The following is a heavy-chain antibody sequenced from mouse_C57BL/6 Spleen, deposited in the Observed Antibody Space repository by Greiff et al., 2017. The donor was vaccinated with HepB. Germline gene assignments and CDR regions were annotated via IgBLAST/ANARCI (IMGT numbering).Heavy chain of an antibody. D-gene: IGHD2-3*01. CDR1: GYTFTSYW. CDR2: IHPNSGST. Sequence: QVQLQQPGAELVKPGASVKLSCKASGYTFTSYWMHWVKQRPGQGLEWIGMIHPNSGSTNYNEKFKSKATLTVDKSSSTAYMQLSSLTSEDSAVYYCARERDGRWFAYWGQGTLVTVSA. V-gene: IGHV1-64*01. CDR3: ARERDGRWFAY. J-gene: IGHJ3*01.